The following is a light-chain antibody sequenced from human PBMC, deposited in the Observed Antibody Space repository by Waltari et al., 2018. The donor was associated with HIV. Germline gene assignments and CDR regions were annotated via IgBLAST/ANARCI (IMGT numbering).Light chain of an antibody. V-gene: IGLV3-25*03. J-gene: IGLJ2*01. Sequence: SYGLTQPPSVSVSPGQTARLTCSADTLSQEYGYWYQQKPGQAPVLLIYRDKERSSGIPKRFSGSSSGTTVTLAISGVQAEDEADYYCLSSDSRGVHKFFGGGTKLTVL. CDR1: TLSQEY. CDR3: LSSDSRGVHKF. CDR2: RDK.